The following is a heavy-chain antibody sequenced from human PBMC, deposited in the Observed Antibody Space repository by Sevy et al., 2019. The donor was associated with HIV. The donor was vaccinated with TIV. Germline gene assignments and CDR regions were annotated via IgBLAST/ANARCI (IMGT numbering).Heavy chain of an antibody. CDR1: GFTFTRYW. CDR2: INEDGSEK. Sequence: WGSLRLSCAASGFTFTRYWMSWVRQAPGKGLEWVANINEDGSEKYYVYSVKGRFTISRDNARKSLHLQMNSLRAEDTAIYYCARDVAAGDFWGQGTLVTVSS. J-gene: IGHJ4*02. CDR3: ARDVAAGDF. D-gene: IGHD2-21*01. V-gene: IGHV3-7*01.